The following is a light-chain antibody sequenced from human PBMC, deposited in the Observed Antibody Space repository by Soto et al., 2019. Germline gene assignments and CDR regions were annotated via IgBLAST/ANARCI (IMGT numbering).Light chain of an antibody. CDR2: DVS. V-gene: IGLV2-14*01. CDR1: SSDVGAYNY. CDR3: SSYTSDNTYV. J-gene: IGLJ1*01. Sequence: QSALTQPASVSGSPGQSITISCSGTSSDVGAYNYVSWYQQHPGKAPRVMIYDVSNRPSGVSNRFSGSKSGNTATLTISELQAEDEADYYCSSYTSDNTYVFATGTKLTVL.